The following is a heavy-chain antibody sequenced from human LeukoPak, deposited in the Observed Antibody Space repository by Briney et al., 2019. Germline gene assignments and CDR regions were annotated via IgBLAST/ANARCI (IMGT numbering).Heavy chain of an antibody. V-gene: IGHV4-61*02. J-gene: IGHJ3*02. CDR3: ARVRECDAFDI. CDR1: GVSLSSGSYY. D-gene: IGHD3-10*01. CDR2: IYTSGSN. Sequence: SQTLSLTCTVSGVSLSSGSYYWRWIRLPAGTGLEWIVRIYTSGSNNYNPSLKSRFTISVDTSENQFSLKLSSVTAADTAVYYCARVRECDAFDIWGQGTMVTVSS.